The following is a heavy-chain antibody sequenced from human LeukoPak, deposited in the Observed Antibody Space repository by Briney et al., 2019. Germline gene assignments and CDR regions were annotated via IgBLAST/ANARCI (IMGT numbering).Heavy chain of an antibody. CDR2: IYYSGST. Sequence: SETLSLSCTVSGGSLSSYYWTWIRQPPGKGLEWIGYIYYSGSTNYNPSLKSRVNISSDTSKNQFSLKLSSVTVADTAVYYCARGLKFYDILTAYYTFPYFDYWGQGALVTVSS. V-gene: IGHV4-59*01. CDR3: ARGLKFYDILTAYYTFPYFDY. CDR1: GGSLSSYY. D-gene: IGHD3-9*01. J-gene: IGHJ4*02.